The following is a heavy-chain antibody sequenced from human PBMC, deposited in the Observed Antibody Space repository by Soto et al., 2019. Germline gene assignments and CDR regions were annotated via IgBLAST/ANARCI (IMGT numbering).Heavy chain of an antibody. Sequence: SETLSLTCTVSGDSISSSSYHWGWIRQPPGKGLEWIGSIYYSGSTYYNPSLKSRVTISVDTSKNQFSLKLSSVTAADTAVYYCARRVDTAMVPKAVFDYWGKGTLVTVSS. J-gene: IGHJ4*02. D-gene: IGHD5-18*01. CDR2: IYYSGST. V-gene: IGHV4-39*01. CDR3: ARRVDTAMVPKAVFDY. CDR1: GDSISSSSYH.